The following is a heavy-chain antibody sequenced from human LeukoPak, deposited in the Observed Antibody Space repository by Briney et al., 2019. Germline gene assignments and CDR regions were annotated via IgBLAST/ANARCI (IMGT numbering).Heavy chain of an antibody. V-gene: IGHV3-66*01. D-gene: IGHD6-6*01. CDR2: IYTGGTT. J-gene: IGHJ4*02. CDR3: ARDSSSHYFDY. CDR1: GFTVSSNH. Sequence: GGSLRLSCAASGFTVSSNHMNWVRQAPGKGLEWVSIIYTGGTTHYADSLKGRFAISRDDSQNTLDLQMNSLRAEDTAVYYCARDSSSHYFDYWGQGTLVTVSS.